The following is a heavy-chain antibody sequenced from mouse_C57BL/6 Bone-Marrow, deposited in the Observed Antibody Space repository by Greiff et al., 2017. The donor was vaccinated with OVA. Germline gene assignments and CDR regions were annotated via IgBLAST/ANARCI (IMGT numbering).Heavy chain of an antibody. V-gene: IGHV1-63*01. CDR2: IYPGGGYT. D-gene: IGHD2-5*01. Sequence: QVQLKQSGAELVRPGTSVKMSCKASGYTFTNYWIGWAKQRPGHGLEWIGDIYPGGGYTNYNEKFKGKATLTADKSSSTAYMQFSSLTSEDSAIYYCAREEKYSNYYAMDYWGQGTSVTVSS. CDR1: GYTFTNYW. J-gene: IGHJ4*01. CDR3: AREEKYSNYYAMDY.